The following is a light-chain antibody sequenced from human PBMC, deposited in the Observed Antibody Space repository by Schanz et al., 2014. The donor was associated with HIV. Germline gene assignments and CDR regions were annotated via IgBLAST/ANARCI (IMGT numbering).Light chain of an antibody. V-gene: IGLV2-14*01. CDR2: EGS. J-gene: IGLJ1*01. Sequence: QSVLTQPASVSGSPGQSITISCTGTSSDVGGYNYVSWYQQHPGKAPKLMIYEGSKRPSGVSNRVSGSKSGNTASLTISGLQAEDEADYYCSSYTSSSTLYVFGTGTKLTVL. CDR1: SSDVGGYNY. CDR3: SSYTSSSTLYV.